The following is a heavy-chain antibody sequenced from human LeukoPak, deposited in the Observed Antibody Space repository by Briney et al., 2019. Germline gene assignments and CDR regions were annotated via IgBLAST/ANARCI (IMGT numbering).Heavy chain of an antibody. V-gene: IGHV3-15*01. J-gene: IGHJ4*02. D-gene: IGHD4-17*01. CDR3: TTVQDYGEAGD. Sequence: GGSLRLSCTASGSSGFTFISAWMSWVRQAPGKGLEWVGRIKSKTDGGTTDYAAPVKGRFTISRDDSKTTVFRQMNSLKTEDTAVYYCTTVQDYGEAGDWGQGTLVTVSS. CDR1: GFTFISAW. CDR2: IKSKTDGGTT.